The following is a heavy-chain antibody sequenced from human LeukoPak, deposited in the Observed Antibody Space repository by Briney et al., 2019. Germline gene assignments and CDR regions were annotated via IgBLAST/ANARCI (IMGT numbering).Heavy chain of an antibody. V-gene: IGHV3-49*04. CDR1: GFTFVDYA. J-gene: IGHJ4*02. CDR2: IRSNPYGGTT. D-gene: IGHD2/OR15-2a*01. Sequence: GGSLRLSCTASGFTFVDYAMTWVRQAPGKGLDWVGFIRSNPYGGTTEYAASVKGRFTISRDDSKSIAYLQMNSLKTEDTAVYYCTRGLLPGYWGQGTLVTVSS. CDR3: TRGLLPGY.